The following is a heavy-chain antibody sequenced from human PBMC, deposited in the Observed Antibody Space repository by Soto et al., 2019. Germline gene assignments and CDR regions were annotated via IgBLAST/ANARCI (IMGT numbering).Heavy chain of an antibody. V-gene: IGHV3-23*01. CDR3: AKVRGYSDY. D-gene: IGHD5-12*01. CDR2: IGGSGSST. Sequence: AGGSLRLSCVVSGFTFSSYAMSWVRQAPGKGLEWVSTIGGSGSSTYYADSVKGRFTISRDNSKNTLYLQMNSLRAEDTAVYYCAKVRGYSDYWGQGTLVTVSS. J-gene: IGHJ4*02. CDR1: GFTFSSYA.